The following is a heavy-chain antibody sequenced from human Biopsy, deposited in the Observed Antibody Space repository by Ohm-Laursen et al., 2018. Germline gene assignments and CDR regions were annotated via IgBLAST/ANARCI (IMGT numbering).Heavy chain of an antibody. CDR2: IIPMFGTA. CDR3: ARGPHSGSHSCFDF. J-gene: IGHJ4*02. V-gene: IGHV1-69*01. CDR1: GGTLINYA. D-gene: IGHD1-26*01. Sequence: SSVKVSCKASGGTLINYAISWVRQAPGQGLEWMVGIIPMFGTANYAQMFQGRVTFNADESTSTSYMELSSLTTEDTAIYYCARGPHSGSHSCFDFWGRGTLVTVSS.